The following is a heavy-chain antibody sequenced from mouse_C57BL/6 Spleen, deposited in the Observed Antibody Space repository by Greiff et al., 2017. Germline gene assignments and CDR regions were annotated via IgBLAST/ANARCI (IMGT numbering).Heavy chain of an antibody. CDR3: ARGGANGTGYFDV. CDR2: IYPRDGST. D-gene: IGHD4-1*02. Sequence: QVQLQQSGPELVKPGASVKLSCKASGYTFTSYDINWVKQRPGQGLEWIGWIYPRDGSTKYNEKFKGKATLTVDTSSSTAYMELHSLTSEDSAVYFCARGGANGTGYFDVWGTGTTVTVSS. J-gene: IGHJ1*03. CDR1: GYTFTSYD. V-gene: IGHV1-85*01.